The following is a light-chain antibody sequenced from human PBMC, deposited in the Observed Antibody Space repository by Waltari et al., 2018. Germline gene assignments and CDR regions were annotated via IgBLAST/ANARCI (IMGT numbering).Light chain of an antibody. Sequence: EIVLTQSPGTLSLSPGARATLSCRASQRVSRWLAWYQQNPGQPPRLLIYGASSRANGIPDRVSVSGSGTDFSLTISRLEPEDSAVYYCQKYGTLPATFGQGTKVEVK. CDR1: QRVSRW. CDR3: QKYGTLPAT. J-gene: IGKJ1*01. V-gene: IGKV3-20*01. CDR2: GAS.